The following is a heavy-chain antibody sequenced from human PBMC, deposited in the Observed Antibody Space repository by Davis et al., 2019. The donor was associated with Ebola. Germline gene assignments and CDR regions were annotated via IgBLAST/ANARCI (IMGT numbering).Heavy chain of an antibody. CDR1: GYIFTSYD. Sequence: AASVKVSCKASGYIFTSYDMNWVRQAPGQGLEWMGWINTNTGNPTYAQGVTGRFVFSLDTSVSTAYLQIISLKAEDTAVYYCARVVVVAGSWYVAYWGQGTLVTVSS. D-gene: IGHD2-15*01. J-gene: IGHJ4*02. CDR3: ARVVVVAGSWYVAY. CDR2: INTNTGNP. V-gene: IGHV7-4-1*02.